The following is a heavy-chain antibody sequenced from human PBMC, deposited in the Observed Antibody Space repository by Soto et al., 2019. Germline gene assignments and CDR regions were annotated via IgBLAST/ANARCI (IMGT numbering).Heavy chain of an antibody. Sequence: PGGSLRLSCAASGFTFSSYGMHWVRQAPGKGLEWVAVISYDGSSKYYADSVKGRFTISRDNSKNTLYLQMNSLRAEDTAVYYCAKGPSYYYYYMDVWGKGTTVTVSS. CDR3: AKGPSYYYYYMDV. CDR2: ISYDGSSK. CDR1: GFTFSSYG. V-gene: IGHV3-30*18. J-gene: IGHJ6*03.